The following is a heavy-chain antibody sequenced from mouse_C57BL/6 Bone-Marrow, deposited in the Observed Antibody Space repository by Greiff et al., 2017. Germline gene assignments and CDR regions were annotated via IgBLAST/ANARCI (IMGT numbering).Heavy chain of an antibody. CDR1: GFAFSSYC. J-gene: IGHJ3*01. CDR3: ARWVLRGFAY. CDR2: IYPGDGDT. Sequence: QVQLQQSGAELVKPGASVKISCKASGFAFSSYCMNWVKQRPGKGLEWIGKIYPGDGDTNYNGKFKGKATRTANKASRTAYMQLSSRTSEYSAVYFCARWVLRGFAYWGQGTLVTVSA. D-gene: IGHD2-14*01. V-gene: IGHV1-80*01.